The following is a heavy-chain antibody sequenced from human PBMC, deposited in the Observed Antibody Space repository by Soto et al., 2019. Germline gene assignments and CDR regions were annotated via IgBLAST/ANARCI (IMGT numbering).Heavy chain of an antibody. CDR1: GHTLCELA. D-gene: IGHD3-22*01. Sequence: ASVKVSCKVSGHTLCELAMHWVRHTPGKGLESMGGFDQEYAETIYAQKFQGRVTMTEDTSTDTAFMELSSLRFDDTAIYYCLTGEYDSSSYRPPEFDSWGQGTLVTVSS. V-gene: IGHV1-24*01. CDR3: LTGEYDSSSYRPPEFDS. CDR2: FDQEYAET. J-gene: IGHJ4*02.